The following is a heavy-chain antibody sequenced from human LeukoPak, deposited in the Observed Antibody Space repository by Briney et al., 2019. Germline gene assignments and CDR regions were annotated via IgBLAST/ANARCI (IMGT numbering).Heavy chain of an antibody. D-gene: IGHD3-10*01. CDR1: GGSFSGYY. V-gene: IGHV4-34*01. CDR2: INHSGNT. CDR3: ARERGLLFDS. J-gene: IGHJ4*02. Sequence: SETLSLTCAVYGGSFSGYYWSWIRQPPGKGLEWIGEINHSGNTNYNPSLKSRVTISVDTSKNQFSLKLSSVTAADTAVYYCARERGLLFDSWGQGTLVTVSS.